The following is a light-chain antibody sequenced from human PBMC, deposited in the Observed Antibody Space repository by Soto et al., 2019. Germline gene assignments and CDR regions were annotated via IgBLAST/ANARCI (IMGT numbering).Light chain of an antibody. Sequence: EIVMTQSPATLSVSPGERATLSCRASQSVSSNLAWYQQKPGQAPRLLIYGASTRATGIPDRFSGSGSGTDFTLTIRRLAPEDFAVYYCQHYGSSPPVTFGQGTKVDIK. CDR1: QSVSSN. CDR2: GAS. CDR3: QHYGSSPPVT. J-gene: IGKJ1*01. V-gene: IGKV3-20*01.